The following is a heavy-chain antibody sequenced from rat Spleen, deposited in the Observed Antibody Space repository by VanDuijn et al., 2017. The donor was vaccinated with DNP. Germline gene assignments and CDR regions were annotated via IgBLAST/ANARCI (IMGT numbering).Heavy chain of an antibody. J-gene: IGHJ2*01. CDR2: ISSGGGNT. CDR3: ASWAPIAPISTSNY. CDR1: GFTFSNYG. D-gene: IGHD1-2*01. V-gene: IGHV5S13*01. Sequence: EVQLVESGGDLVQPGRSLKLSCAASGFTFSNYGMVWVRQAPTKGLEWVASISSGGGNTYYRDSVKGRFTISRDNAKSSLYLQLNSLKSEDTATYYCASWAPIAPISTSNYWGQGVMVTVSS.